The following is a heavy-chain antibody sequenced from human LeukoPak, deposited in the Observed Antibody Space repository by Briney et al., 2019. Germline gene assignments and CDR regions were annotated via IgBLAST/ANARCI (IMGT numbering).Heavy chain of an antibody. J-gene: IGHJ5*02. CDR1: GGSVSSYY. Sequence: SETLSLTCTVSGGSVSSYYWHWIRQPPGKGLGWIGYVSYFGSTYYNPSLKSRLTMSVDTPKNQFSLKLTSVTAADTAVYYCARVGGTYNWFDPWGQGTLVTVSS. D-gene: IGHD1-26*01. CDR2: VSYFGST. CDR3: ARVGGTYNWFDP. V-gene: IGHV4-59*02.